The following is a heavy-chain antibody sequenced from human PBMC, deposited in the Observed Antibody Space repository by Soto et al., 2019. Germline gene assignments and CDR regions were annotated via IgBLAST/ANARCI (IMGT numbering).Heavy chain of an antibody. J-gene: IGHJ4*02. CDR3: AGRNGYYSGIDY. CDR2: VNHSGGI. CDR1: GWSFSGYY. Sequence: QVQLQQWGAGLLKPSETLSLTCVVYGWSFSGYYWSWIRQPPGKGLEWLGEVNHSGGIDYNPSLKSRDTISLDTSKNQFSLTLSSVSAAATAVYDCAGRNGYYSGIDYCGQGTLVTVAS. D-gene: IGHD3-22*01. V-gene: IGHV4-34*02.